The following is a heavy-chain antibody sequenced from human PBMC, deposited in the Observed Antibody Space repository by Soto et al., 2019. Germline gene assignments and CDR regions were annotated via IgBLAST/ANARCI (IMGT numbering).Heavy chain of an antibody. Sequence: GESLKISCKGSGYSFTSYWIGWVRQMPGKGLEWMGIIYPGDSDIRYSPSFEGQVTVSADKSTSTAYLQWSSLKASDTALYYCARPEQRGEAFDVWGQGTMVTVSS. D-gene: IGHD3-10*01. CDR3: ARPEQRGEAFDV. V-gene: IGHV5-51*01. CDR1: GYSFTSYW. J-gene: IGHJ3*01. CDR2: IYPGDSDI.